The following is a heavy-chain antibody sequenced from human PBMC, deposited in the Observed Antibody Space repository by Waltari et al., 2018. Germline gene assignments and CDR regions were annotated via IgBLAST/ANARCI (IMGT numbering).Heavy chain of an antibody. D-gene: IGHD3-10*01. CDR1: GFTFRNFV. CDR2: FRGTGGST. CDR3: AKGPYYGSAIGMDV. J-gene: IGHJ6*02. Sequence: EAQLLESGGGLVQPGGSLRLSCAASGFTFRNFVRSWVRQAPGKGLGWVSGFRGTGGSTSYADSVKGRFTISRDNSKNTLYLQMNSLRAEDSAVYYCAKGPYYGSAIGMDVWGQGTTVAVSS. V-gene: IGHV3-23*01.